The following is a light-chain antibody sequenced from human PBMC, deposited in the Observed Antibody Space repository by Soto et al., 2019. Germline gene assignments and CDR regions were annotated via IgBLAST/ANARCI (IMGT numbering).Light chain of an antibody. CDR3: AAWDDSLNGYYD. CDR2: SNN. CDR1: SSNIGSNT. V-gene: IGLV1-44*01. J-gene: IGLJ1*01. Sequence: QSVLTQPPSASGTPGQRVTISCSGSSSNIGSNTVNWYQQLPGTAPKLLIYSNNQRPSGVPDRFSGSKSGTSASLAISGLQSEDEADYYFAAWDDSLNGYYDFGTGTKLTVL.